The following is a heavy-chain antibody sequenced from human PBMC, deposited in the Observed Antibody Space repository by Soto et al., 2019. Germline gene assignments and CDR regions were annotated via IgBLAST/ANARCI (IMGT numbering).Heavy chain of an antibody. CDR1: GFMFSLYT. CDR2: IFSDGSKK. CDR3: GRDDLDVKGGARVVGTGPVGDL. J-gene: IGHJ5*02. Sequence: QVQLAESGGGVFRPGRSRSLSGAASGFMFSLYTMHWFGRAPAKGRGGLSVIFSDGSKKYYADSVKDRFTISRDNSKNTLYLQMDSLTPEDTAVYYCGRDDLDVKGGARVVGTGPVGDLWGRGTLVTVSS. D-gene: IGHD2-21*02. V-gene: IGHV3-30-3*01.